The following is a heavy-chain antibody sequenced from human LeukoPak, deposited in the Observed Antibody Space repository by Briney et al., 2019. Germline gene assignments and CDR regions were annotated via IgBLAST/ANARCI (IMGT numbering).Heavy chain of an antibody. CDR1: GGSISSSSYY. J-gene: IGHJ4*02. Sequence: SETLSLTCTVSGGSISSSSYYWGWIRQPPGKGLEWIGSIYYSGSTYYNPSLKSRVTISVDTSKNQFSLKLSSVTAADTAVYYCARLRIKQLGWDWGQGTLVTVFS. D-gene: IGHD6-6*01. CDR2: IYYSGST. V-gene: IGHV4-39*01. CDR3: ARLRIKQLGWD.